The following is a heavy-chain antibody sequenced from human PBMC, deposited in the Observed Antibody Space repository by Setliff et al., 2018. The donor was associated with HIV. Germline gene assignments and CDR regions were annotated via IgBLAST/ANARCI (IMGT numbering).Heavy chain of an antibody. D-gene: IGHD6-13*01. Sequence: PGGSLRLSCEASGFTFSTYSMNWVRQAPGKGLEWVSSISSSSRSKYYADSVKGRFTISRDNAKNSLYLQMNSLRAEDTAVYYCAKDIVAAGPFLDYWGQGTLVTVSS. V-gene: IGHV3-21*01. CDR2: ISSSSRSK. J-gene: IGHJ4*02. CDR3: AKDIVAAGPFLDY. CDR1: GFTFSTYS.